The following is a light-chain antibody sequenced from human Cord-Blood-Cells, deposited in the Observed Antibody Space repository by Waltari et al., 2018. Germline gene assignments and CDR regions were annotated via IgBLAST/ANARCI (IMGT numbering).Light chain of an antibody. CDR2: EVN. V-gene: IGLV6-57*02. CDR3: QSYDSSNHWV. J-gene: IGLJ3*02. CDR1: SASLATTI. Sequence: NFMLPQPHSVPESPGKTVPTSCTGTSASLATTIVPRHQHPPGSAPTTVIYEVNQRPSGVPDRFSGSIDSSSNSASLTISGLKTEDEADYYCQSYDSSNHWVFGGGTKLTVL.